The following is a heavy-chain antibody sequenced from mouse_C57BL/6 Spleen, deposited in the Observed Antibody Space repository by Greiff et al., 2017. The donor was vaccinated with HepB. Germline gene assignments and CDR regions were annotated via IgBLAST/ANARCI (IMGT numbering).Heavy chain of an antibody. CDR2: IYPGDGET. CDR3: AGGPPVVFGWYYFDF. J-gene: IGHJ2*01. D-gene: IGHD1-1*01. V-gene: IGHV1-82*01. Sequence: VQLQQSGPELVKPGASVKISCKASGYAFSSSWMNWVKQRPGKGLEWIGRIYPGDGETKYNGKFKGKATLTADKSYSKAYMQLSSLTAEDSSVYFCAGGPPVVFGWYYFDFWGQGTTLTVSS. CDR1: GYAFSSSW.